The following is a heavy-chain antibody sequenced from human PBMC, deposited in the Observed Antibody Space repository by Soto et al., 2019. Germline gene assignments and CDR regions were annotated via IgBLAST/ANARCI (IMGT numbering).Heavy chain of an antibody. D-gene: IGHD6-6*01. CDR3: ARVDYSTSRSWFDP. V-gene: IGHV4-31*03. Sequence: QVQLQESGPGLVKPSQTLSLTCTVSGGSISSGVYYWSWIRQHPGKGLEWIGYMYYSGSTYYNPSLKSRVTISIDTSENQFSLKLSSVTAADTAVYYCARVDYSTSRSWFDPWGQGTLVTVSS. CDR2: MYYSGST. J-gene: IGHJ5*02. CDR1: GGSISSGVYY.